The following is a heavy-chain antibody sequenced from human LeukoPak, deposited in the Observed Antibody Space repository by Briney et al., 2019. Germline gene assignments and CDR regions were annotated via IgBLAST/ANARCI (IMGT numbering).Heavy chain of an antibody. CDR1: GFTFSSYD. CDR2: IGTAGDT. V-gene: IGHV3-13*01. CDR3: ARGSYYGSESYYNVGDFDY. Sequence: PGRSLRLSCAASGFTFSSYDMHWVRQATGKGLECVSAIGTAGDTYYPGSVKGRFTISRENAKNSLYLQMNSLRAGDTAVYYCARGSYYGSESYYNVGDFDYWGQGTLVTVSS. J-gene: IGHJ4*02. D-gene: IGHD3-10*01.